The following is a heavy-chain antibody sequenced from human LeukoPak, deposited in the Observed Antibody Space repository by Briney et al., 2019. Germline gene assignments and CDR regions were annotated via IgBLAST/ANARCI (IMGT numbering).Heavy chain of an antibody. CDR2: IYYSGST. Sequence: PSETLSLTCTVSGGSISSYYWNWLRQPPGKGLEWIGYIYYSGSTNYNPSLKSRVTISVDTSKKQFSLKLSSVTAADTAVYYCARQGGYSSSPDYWGQGTLVTVSS. CDR3: ARQGGYSSSPDY. J-gene: IGHJ4*02. V-gene: IGHV4-59*08. CDR1: GGSISSYY. D-gene: IGHD6-13*01.